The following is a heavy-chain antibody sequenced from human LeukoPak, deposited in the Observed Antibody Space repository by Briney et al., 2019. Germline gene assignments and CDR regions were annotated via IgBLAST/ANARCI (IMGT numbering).Heavy chain of an antibody. CDR2: IYYNGNT. CDR1: GASISSSY. V-gene: IGHV4-59*01. CDR3: VRGNYDNRGYSNAFDV. Sequence: SGTLSLTCTVSGASISSSYWSWVRQPPGKRLEWIGFIYYNGNTNSNPSLKSRVTISVDTSKNQFSLKMTSVTAADTAVYYCVRGNYDNRGYSNAFDVWGQGAMVTVSS. D-gene: IGHD3-22*01. J-gene: IGHJ3*01.